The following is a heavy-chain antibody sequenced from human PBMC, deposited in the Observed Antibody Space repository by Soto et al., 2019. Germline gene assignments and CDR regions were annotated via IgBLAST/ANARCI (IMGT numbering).Heavy chain of an antibody. D-gene: IGHD3-10*01. J-gene: IGHJ5*02. CDR1: GFTFSSYA. V-gene: IGHV3-23*01. CDR3: AKPATGSGSYRGGWFDP. CDR2: ISGSGGST. Sequence: EVQLLESGGGLVQPGGSLRLSCAASGFTFSSYAMSWVRQAPGKGLEWVSAISGSGGSTYYADSVKGRFTISRDNSKNRLYLQMNSLRAEDTAVYYCAKPATGSGSYRGGWFDPWGQGTLVTVSS.